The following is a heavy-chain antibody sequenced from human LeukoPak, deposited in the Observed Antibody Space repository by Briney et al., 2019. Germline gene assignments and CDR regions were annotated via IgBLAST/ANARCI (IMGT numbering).Heavy chain of an antibody. J-gene: IGHJ4*02. Sequence: SETLSLTCTVSGGSISSYYWSWIRQPAGKGLEWIGRIYTSGSTNYNPSLKSRVTISVDTSKNQFSLKLSSVTAADTAVYYCARLSGSSSWYESPDYWGQGTLVTVSS. CDR1: GGSISSYY. CDR2: IYTSGST. V-gene: IGHV4-4*07. D-gene: IGHD6-13*01. CDR3: ARLSGSSSWYESPDY.